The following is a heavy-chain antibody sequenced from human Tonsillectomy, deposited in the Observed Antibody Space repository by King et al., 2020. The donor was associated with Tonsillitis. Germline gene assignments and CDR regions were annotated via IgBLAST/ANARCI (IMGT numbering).Heavy chain of an antibody. D-gene: IGHD1-26*01. CDR3: ARAVNWHLSLSGGYHGYSYYAMDV. Sequence: VQLVESGAEVKKPGSSVKVSCEASGGTFSRYLVSWVRQAPGQGLEWMGGIIPMFGTPNYAQKFQGRLTITADELTATAYMELSSLTSEDAAVYYCARAVNWHLSLSGGYHGYSYYAMDVWGQGTTVTVSS. CDR2: IIPMFGTP. J-gene: IGHJ6*02. V-gene: IGHV1-69*01. CDR1: GGTFSRYL.